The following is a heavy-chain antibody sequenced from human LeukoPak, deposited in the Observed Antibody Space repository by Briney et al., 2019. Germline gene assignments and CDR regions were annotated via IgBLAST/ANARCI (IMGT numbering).Heavy chain of an antibody. CDR2: IYYSGST. CDR3: AIQAMVRGVFFDY. V-gene: IGHV4-31*03. Sequence: SETLSLTCTVSGGSISSGGYYWSWIRQHPGKGLEWIGYIYYSGSTYYNPSLKSRVTISVDTSKNQFSLKLSSVTAADTAVYYCAIQAMVRGVFFDYWGQGTLVTVSS. J-gene: IGHJ4*02. D-gene: IGHD3-10*01. CDR1: GGSISSGGYY.